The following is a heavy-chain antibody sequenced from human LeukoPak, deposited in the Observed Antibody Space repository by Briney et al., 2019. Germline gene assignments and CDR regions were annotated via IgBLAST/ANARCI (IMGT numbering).Heavy chain of an antibody. CDR3: ARVVGLSGRKYYFDY. J-gene: IGHJ4*02. CDR2: ISSNGKST. CDR1: GFTFSSYA. V-gene: IGHV3-64*01. D-gene: IGHD3-10*01. Sequence: GGSLRLSCAASGFTFSSYAMHWVRQAPGKGLEYVSGISSNGKSTYYGNSVKGRFTISRDNSRNTLYLQMGSLRVEDMAVYYCARVVGLSGRKYYFDYWGQGTLVTVSS.